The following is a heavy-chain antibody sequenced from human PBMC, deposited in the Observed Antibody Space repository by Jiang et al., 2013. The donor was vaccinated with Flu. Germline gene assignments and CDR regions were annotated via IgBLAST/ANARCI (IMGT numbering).Heavy chain of an antibody. CDR3: ARRYFDS. J-gene: IGHJ4*02. V-gene: IGHV3-7*01. Sequence: QDGTEKYYVDSVKGRFTISRDNAKNSLYLQMNSLRAEDTAVYYCARRYFDSWGQGTLVTVSS. CDR2: QDGTEK.